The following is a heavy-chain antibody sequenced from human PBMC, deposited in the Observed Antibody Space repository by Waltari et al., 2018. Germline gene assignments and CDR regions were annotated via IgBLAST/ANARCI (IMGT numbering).Heavy chain of an antibody. D-gene: IGHD6-13*01. CDR2: INHSGST. Sequence: QVQLQQWGAGLLKPSETLSLTCAVYGGSFSGYYWSWIRQPPGKGLEWIGEINHSGSTNYNPSLKSRVTISVDTSKNQFSLKLSSVTAADTAVYYCARGGRGKQQLVGPDYWGQGTLVTVSS. J-gene: IGHJ4*02. V-gene: IGHV4-34*01. CDR1: GGSFSGYY. CDR3: ARGGRGKQQLVGPDY.